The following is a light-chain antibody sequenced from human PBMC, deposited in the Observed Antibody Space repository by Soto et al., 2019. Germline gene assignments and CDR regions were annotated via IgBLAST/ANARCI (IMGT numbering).Light chain of an antibody. CDR3: QQYGSSPSWT. CDR1: QSVSGSF. V-gene: IGKV3-20*01. J-gene: IGKJ1*01. CDR2: DAS. Sequence: EIVLTQSPGSLSLSPGERATLSCRASQSVSGSFLAWYQHKPGQAPRLLIYDASTRLTGIPDRFSGSGSGTDFTLTIRRLEPEDFAVYYCQQYGSSPSWTFGQGTKVEIK.